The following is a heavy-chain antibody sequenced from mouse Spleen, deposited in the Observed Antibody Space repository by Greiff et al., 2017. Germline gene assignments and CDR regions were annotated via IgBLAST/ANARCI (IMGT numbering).Heavy chain of an antibody. CDR2: IYPSDSET. D-gene: IGHD4-1*01. CDR3: ARSGLGLAWFAY. J-gene: IGHJ3*01. CDR1: GYTFTSYW. V-gene: IGHV1-61*01. Sequence: QVQLKQPGAELVRPGSSVKLSCKASGYTFTSYWMDWVKQRPGQGLEWIGNIYPSDSETHYNQKFKDKATLTVDKSSSTAYMQLSSLTSEDSAVYYCARSGLGLAWFAYWGQGTLVTVSA.